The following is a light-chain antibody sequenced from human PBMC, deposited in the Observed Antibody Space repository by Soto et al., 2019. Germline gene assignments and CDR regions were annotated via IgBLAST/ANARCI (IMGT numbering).Light chain of an antibody. Sequence: DIQMTQSPSTLSASVGDRVTITCRASQSISSWLAWYQQKPGKAPKLLIYDASSLESGVPSRFSGSGSGTEFPLTISSLQPDDFATYYCQQTFSAPSITFGQGTRLEI. V-gene: IGKV1-5*01. J-gene: IGKJ5*01. CDR3: QQTFSAPSIT. CDR2: DAS. CDR1: QSISSW.